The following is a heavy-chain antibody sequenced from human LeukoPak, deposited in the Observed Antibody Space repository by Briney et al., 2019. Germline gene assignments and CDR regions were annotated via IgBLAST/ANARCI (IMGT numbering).Heavy chain of an antibody. V-gene: IGHV3-33*01. CDR3: ARDICSSTSCLAPDY. CDR2: IWYDGSNK. Sequence: GGSLRLSCAASGFTFSSYGMHWVRQAPGKGLEWGAVIWYDGSNKYYADSVKGRFTISRDNSKNTLYLQMNSLRAEDTAVYYCARDICSSTSCLAPDYWGQGTLVTVSS. CDR1: GFTFSSYG. J-gene: IGHJ4*02. D-gene: IGHD2-2*01.